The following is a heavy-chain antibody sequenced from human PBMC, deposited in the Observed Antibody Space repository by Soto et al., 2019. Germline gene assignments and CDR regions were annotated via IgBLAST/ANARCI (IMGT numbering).Heavy chain of an antibody. J-gene: IGHJ3*02. V-gene: IGHV4-59*01. D-gene: IGHD1-26*01. CDR1: GGSISSYY. CDR3: AREWLGSYVPAFDI. CDR2: IYYSGST. Sequence: QVQLQESGPGLVKPSETLSLTCTVSGGSISSYYWSWIRQPPGKGLEWIGYIYYSGSTNYNPSLKSRVTISVDTSKNQFSLKLSSVTAADTAVYYCAREWLGSYVPAFDIWGQGTMVTVSS.